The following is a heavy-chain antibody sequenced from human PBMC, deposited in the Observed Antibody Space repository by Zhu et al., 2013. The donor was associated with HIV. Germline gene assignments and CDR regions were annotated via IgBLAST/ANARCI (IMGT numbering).Heavy chain of an antibody. CDR2: VSPYNGHT. V-gene: IGHV1-18*01. J-gene: IGHJ4*02. CDR1: NYTFNSYG. Sequence: QIQLLQSGAEVKPPGASVKVSCKTSNYTFNSYGVTWVRQAPGRGLEWMGWVSPYNGHTNYAHDLQDRVTMTTDTSTNTAYMELRSLRSDDTAVYYCARGRFSGYVDYWGPGTLITVSS. D-gene: IGHD1-26*01. CDR3: ARGRFSGYVDY.